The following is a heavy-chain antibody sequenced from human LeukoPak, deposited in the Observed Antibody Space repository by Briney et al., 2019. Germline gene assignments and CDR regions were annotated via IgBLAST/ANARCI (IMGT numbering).Heavy chain of an antibody. CDR3: ASRYDPSYYDSSGYYF. CDR1: GGSFSGYY. CDR2: INHSGST. Sequence: SETLSLTCAVYGGSFSGYYWSWIRQPPGKGLEWIGEINHSGSTNYNPSLKSRVTISVDTSKYQFSLKLSSVTAADTAVYYCASRYDPSYYDSSGYYFLGQGTLVTVSS. V-gene: IGHV4-34*01. D-gene: IGHD3-22*01. J-gene: IGHJ4*02.